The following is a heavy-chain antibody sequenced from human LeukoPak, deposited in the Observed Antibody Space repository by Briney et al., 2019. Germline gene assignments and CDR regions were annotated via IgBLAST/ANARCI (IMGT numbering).Heavy chain of an antibody. CDR2: ISSSSSAI. CDR1: GFTFSSYS. V-gene: IGHV3-48*01. J-gene: IGHJ4*02. Sequence: GGSLRLSCAASGFTFSSYSMNWVRQAPGKGLEWVSYISSSSSAIHYADSVKGRFTISRDNAKNSLYLQMNSLRAEDTAVYYCAGYCSTTSCYGVDYWGQGTLVTVSS. CDR3: AGYCSTTSCYGVDY. D-gene: IGHD2-2*01.